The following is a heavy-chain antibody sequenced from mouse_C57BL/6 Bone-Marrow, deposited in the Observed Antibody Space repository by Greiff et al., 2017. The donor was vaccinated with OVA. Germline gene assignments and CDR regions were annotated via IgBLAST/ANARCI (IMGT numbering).Heavy chain of an antibody. Sequence: VHLVESGAELARPGASVKLSCKASGYTFTSYGISWVKQRTGQGLEWIGEIYPRSGNTYYNEKFKGKATLTADKSSSTAYMELRSLTSEDSAVYFCARSGIYYYGSSWDWGQGTTLTVSS. V-gene: IGHV1-81*01. J-gene: IGHJ2*01. CDR2: IYPRSGNT. CDR3: ARSGIYYYGSSWD. D-gene: IGHD1-1*01. CDR1: GYTFTSYG.